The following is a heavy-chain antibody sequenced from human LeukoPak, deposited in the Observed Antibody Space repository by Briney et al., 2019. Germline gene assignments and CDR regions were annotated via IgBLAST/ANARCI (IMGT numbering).Heavy chain of an antibody. J-gene: IGHJ4*02. CDR3: ARGWDMITFGGVADNGY. V-gene: IGHV4-39*07. Sequence: SETLSLTCTVSGGSISSSSYYWGWIRQPPGKGLEWIGSIYYSGSTYYNPSLKSRVTISVDTSKNQFSLKLSPVTAADTAVYYCARGWDMITFGGVADNGYWGQGTLVTVSS. CDR2: IYYSGST. CDR1: GGSISSSSYY. D-gene: IGHD3-16*01.